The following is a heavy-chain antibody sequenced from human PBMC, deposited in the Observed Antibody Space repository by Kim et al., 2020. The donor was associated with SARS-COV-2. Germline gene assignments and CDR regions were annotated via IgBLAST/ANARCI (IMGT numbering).Heavy chain of an antibody. CDR2: INHSGST. V-gene: IGHV4-34*01. Sequence: SETLSLTCAVYGGSFSGYYWSWIRQPPGKGLEWIGEINHSGSTNYNPSLKSRVTISVDTSKNQFSLKLSSVTAADTAVYYCARIPRYQLLGYFHHWGQGTLVTVSS. CDR1: GGSFSGYY. CDR3: ARIPRYQLLGYFHH. D-gene: IGHD2-2*01. J-gene: IGHJ1*01.